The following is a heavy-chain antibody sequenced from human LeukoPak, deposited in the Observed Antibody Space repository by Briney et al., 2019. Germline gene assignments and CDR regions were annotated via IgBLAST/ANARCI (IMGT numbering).Heavy chain of an antibody. V-gene: IGHV1-2*02. CDR1: GYTFTGYY. J-gene: IGHJ4*02. D-gene: IGHD6-13*01. CDR2: INPNSGGT. CDR3: ARRAYDSSSWYVPPIPFDY. Sequence: ASVKVSCKASGYTFTGYYMHWVRQAPGQGLEWMGWINPNSGGTNYAQKFQGRVTMTRDTSISTAYMELSRLRSDDTAVYYCARRAYDSSSWYVPPIPFDYWGQGTLVTVSS.